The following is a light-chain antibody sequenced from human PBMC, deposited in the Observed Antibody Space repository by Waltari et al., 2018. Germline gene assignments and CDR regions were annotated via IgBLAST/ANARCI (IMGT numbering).Light chain of an antibody. CDR3: CAYARAGTLL. CDR1: YNDVETYNL. J-gene: IGLJ2*01. Sequence: QSALTQPASVSGSPGQSITISCSGTYNDVETYNLVSWYQHSPGKAPKLLIYEVNRRPAGVSNRFSGSRSGNTASRTIAGLQAEDEADYYCCAYARAGTLLFGGGTKLTVL. CDR2: EVN. V-gene: IGLV2-23*02.